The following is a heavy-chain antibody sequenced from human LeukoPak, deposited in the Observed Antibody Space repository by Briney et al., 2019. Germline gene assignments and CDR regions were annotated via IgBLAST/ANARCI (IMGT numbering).Heavy chain of an antibody. CDR3: ARSKGDQWLVEVAWFDP. CDR1: GGTFSSYA. J-gene: IGHJ5*02. D-gene: IGHD6-19*01. CDR2: IIPIFGTP. Sequence: GASVKVSCKASGGTFSSYAINWVRQAPGQGLEWMGGIIPIFGTPNYAQKFQGRVTIIANESTNTAYMELSSLRSEDTAVYYCARSKGDQWLVEVAWFDPWGQGTLVTVSS. V-gene: IGHV1-69*13.